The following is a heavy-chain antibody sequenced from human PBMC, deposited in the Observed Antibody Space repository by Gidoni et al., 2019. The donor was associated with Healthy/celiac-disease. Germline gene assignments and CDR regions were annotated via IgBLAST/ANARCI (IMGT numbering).Heavy chain of an antibody. Sequence: QVQLQESGPGRVKPSETLSLTCAVSAYSIDTDFYWSWIRQSPGKGLEWIGGIYHDGDTYYNPSLKSRITISIDGSKKQCSLNLRSVTAADTAIYYCTKDAWDLSKSVYGGRGTLFTVSS. CDR2: IYHDGDT. CDR3: TKDAWDLSKSVY. CDR1: AYSIDTDFY. J-gene: IGHJ4*02. V-gene: IGHV4-38-2*02. D-gene: IGHD4-4*01.